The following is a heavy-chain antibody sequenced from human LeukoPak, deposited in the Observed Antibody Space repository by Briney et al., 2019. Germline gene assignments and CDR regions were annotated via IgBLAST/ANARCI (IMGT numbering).Heavy chain of an antibody. CDR3: GRVVGGGSGLRFDY. D-gene: IGHD5-12*01. J-gene: IGHJ4*02. V-gene: IGHV4-59*08. CDR2: IYYSGST. Sequence: PSETLSLTCSVSGGSITSDYWNCVRQPPGKGLEWIGYIYYSGSTDYNPSLKSRVTISVDTSKNQFSLTLSSVTAADTAVYYCGRVVGGGSGLRFDYWGRGTLVTVSS. CDR1: GGSITSDY.